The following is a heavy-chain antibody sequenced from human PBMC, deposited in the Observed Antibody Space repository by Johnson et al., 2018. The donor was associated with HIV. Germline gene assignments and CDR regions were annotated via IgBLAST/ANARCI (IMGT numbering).Heavy chain of an antibody. CDR3: TRIWSSAGAFDI. CDR1: GFTFGDYA. J-gene: IGHJ3*02. V-gene: IGHV3-49*04. CDR2: ISSNAYGGTT. Sequence: VLLVESGGGLVQPGRSLRLSCTASGFTFGDYAMSWVRQAPGKGLAWVGFISSNAYGGTTEYAASVKGRFTISRDDSKSIAYLQMNSLKTEDTAVYYCTRIWSSAGAFDIWGQGTMVTVSS. D-gene: IGHD3-3*01.